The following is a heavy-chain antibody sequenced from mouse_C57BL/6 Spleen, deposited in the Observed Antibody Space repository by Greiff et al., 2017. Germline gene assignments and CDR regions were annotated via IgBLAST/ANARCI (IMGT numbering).Heavy chain of an antibody. CDR3: TGGYYGSSSDV. CDR1: GFTFSNYW. Sequence: EVMLVESGGGLVQPGGSMKLSCVASGFTFSNYWMNWVRQSPEKGLEWVAQIRLKSDNYATHYAESVKGRFTISRDDSKSSVYLQMNNLRAEDTGIYYCTGGYYGSSSDVWGTGTTVTVSS. V-gene: IGHV6-3*01. J-gene: IGHJ1*03. D-gene: IGHD1-1*01. CDR2: IRLKSDNYAT.